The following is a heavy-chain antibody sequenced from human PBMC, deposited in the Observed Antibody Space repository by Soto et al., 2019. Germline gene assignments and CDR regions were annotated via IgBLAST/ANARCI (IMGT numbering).Heavy chain of an antibody. Sequence: SETLSLTCTVSGCSICSGDYYWSWIRQPPGKGLEWVGYIFYSGSTYYNPSLKSRLSISVDTSRNQFFLWLSSVTAADTAVYYCARGYDSRSRRDGYYYGMDVWGQGTTVTSP. J-gene: IGHJ6*02. CDR1: GCSICSGDYY. CDR3: ARGYDSRSRRDGYYYGMDV. D-gene: IGHD3-22*01. V-gene: IGHV4-30-4*01. CDR2: IFYSGST.